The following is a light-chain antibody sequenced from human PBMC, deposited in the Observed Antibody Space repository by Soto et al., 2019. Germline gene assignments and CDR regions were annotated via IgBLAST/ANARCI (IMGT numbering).Light chain of an antibody. CDR3: QQRHMWPIT. V-gene: IGKV3-11*01. J-gene: IGKJ5*01. CDR1: QSFRGL. Sequence: EVVLTQSPVTLSLSPGERATLSFRASQSFRGLLAWYQQKPGQAPRLLIYDAYNRATGIPPRFSGSGSGTDFTLTISSLEPEDSAVYYCQQRHMWPITFGHGTRLEIK. CDR2: DAY.